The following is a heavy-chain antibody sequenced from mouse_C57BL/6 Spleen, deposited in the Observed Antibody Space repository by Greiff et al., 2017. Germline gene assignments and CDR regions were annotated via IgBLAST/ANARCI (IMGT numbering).Heavy chain of an antibody. CDR2: ISVGGGNT. CDR3: AVSTSVTTDFDY. D-gene: IGHD2-2*01. Sequence: EVQLLQSGAGLVKPGASLKLSCAASGFTFSSYTMSWVRQTPGKRLEWVATISVGGGNTYYQDNVKGQYTISRDNAKNTTYLAISSLRSEDTAFYYCAVSTSVTTDFDYWGQGTTLTVSS. CDR1: GFTFSSYT. V-gene: IGHV5-9*01. J-gene: IGHJ2*01.